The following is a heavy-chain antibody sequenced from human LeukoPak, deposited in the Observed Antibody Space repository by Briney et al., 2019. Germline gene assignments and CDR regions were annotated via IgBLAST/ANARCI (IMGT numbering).Heavy chain of an antibody. CDR1: GYTFTSYD. CDR2: MNPNSGNT. D-gene: IGHD3-3*01. J-gene: IGHJ6*02. V-gene: IGHV1-8*01. Sequence: ASVKVSCKASGYTFTSYDINWVRQATGQGLEWMGWMNPNSGNTGYAQEFQGRVTMTRNTSISTAYMELSSLRSEDTAVYYCARAPSFWSGYGYYYYYYGMDVWGQGTTVTVSS. CDR3: ARAPSFWSGYGYYYYYYGMDV.